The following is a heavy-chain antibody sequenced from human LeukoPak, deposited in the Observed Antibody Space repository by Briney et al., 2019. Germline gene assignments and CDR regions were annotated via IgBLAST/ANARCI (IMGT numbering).Heavy chain of an antibody. CDR3: ARDQEGFDY. CDR2: IYPRDGST. CDR1: GYTFTSNY. Sequence: ASVKVSFKASGYTFTSNYIHWVRQAPGQGLEWMGMIYPRDGSTSYAQKFQGRVTVTRDTSTSTVHMELSGLRSEDTAVYYCARDQEGFDYWGQGTLVTVSS. V-gene: IGHV1-46*01. J-gene: IGHJ4*02.